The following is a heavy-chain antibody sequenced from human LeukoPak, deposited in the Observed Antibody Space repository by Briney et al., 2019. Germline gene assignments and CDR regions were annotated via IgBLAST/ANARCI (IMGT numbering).Heavy chain of an antibody. CDR3: AREYSGSYRTAFDI. Sequence: GGSLSLSCAASGFTFDDYAMHWVRHAPGGGLEWVLGISWNSGSIGYADSVKGRFTISRDNAKNSLYLQMNSLRAEDTALYYCAREYSGSYRTAFDIWGQGTMCTVSS. D-gene: IGHD1-26*01. CDR2: ISWNSGSI. CDR1: GFTFDDYA. V-gene: IGHV3-9*01. J-gene: IGHJ3*02.